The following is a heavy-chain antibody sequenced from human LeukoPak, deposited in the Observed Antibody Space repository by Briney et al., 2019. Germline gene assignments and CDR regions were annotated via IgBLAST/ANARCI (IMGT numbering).Heavy chain of an antibody. V-gene: IGHV3-23*01. CDR2: ISGSGGST. Sequence: PGGSLRLSCVASGFTFSSYAMSWVRQAPGKGLEWVSAISGSGGSTYHADSVKGRFTISRDNSKNTLYLQMNSLRAEDTAVYYCAKVRDGYNYFDYWGQGTLVTVSS. CDR3: AKVRDGYNYFDY. CDR1: GFTFSSYA. D-gene: IGHD5-24*01. J-gene: IGHJ4*02.